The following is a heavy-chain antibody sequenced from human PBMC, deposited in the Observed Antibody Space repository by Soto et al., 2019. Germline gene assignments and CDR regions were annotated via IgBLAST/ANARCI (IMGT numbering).Heavy chain of an antibody. CDR1: GDSISSGGYY. Sequence: QVQLQESGPGLVKPSQTLSLTCSVSGDSISSGGYYWSWIRQHPGKGLEWIGYIFYSGRAYYNPSLKSRVTVSVDTSKNQFSLKLRSLTAADTAVYYCARVDSSYDIRCFDHWGQGTLVTVSS. V-gene: IGHV4-31*03. CDR2: IFYSGRA. J-gene: IGHJ4*02. CDR3: ARVDSSYDIRCFDH. D-gene: IGHD3-9*01.